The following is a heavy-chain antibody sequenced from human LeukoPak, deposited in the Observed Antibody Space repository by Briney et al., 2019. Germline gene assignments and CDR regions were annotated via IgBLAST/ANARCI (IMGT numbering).Heavy chain of an antibody. CDR2: ISGVASDI. CDR3: ARGGAHGMDV. Sequence: GGSLRLSCAASGFTFSDYYMTWLRQAPGKGLEGVSYISGVASDIYYADSVKGRFTISRDNAKNSVYLQMNSLRAEDTAVYYCARGGAHGMDVWGQGTTVTVSS. CDR1: GFTFSDYY. D-gene: IGHD1-26*01. J-gene: IGHJ6*02. V-gene: IGHV3-11*01.